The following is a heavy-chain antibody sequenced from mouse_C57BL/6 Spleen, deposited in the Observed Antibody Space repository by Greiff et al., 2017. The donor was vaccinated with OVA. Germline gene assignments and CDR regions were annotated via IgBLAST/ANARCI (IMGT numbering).Heavy chain of an antibody. J-gene: IGHJ2*01. CDR1: GYTFTDYY. V-gene: IGHV1-76*01. D-gene: IGHD2-3*01. Sequence: QVQLQQSGAELVRPGASVKLSCKASGYTFTDYYINWVKQRPGQGLEWIARIDPGSGNTYYNEKFKGKATLTAEKSSSTAYMQLSSLTSEDSAVYFCARDGYYPYFDYWGQGTTRTVSS. CDR2: IDPGSGNT. CDR3: ARDGYYPYFDY.